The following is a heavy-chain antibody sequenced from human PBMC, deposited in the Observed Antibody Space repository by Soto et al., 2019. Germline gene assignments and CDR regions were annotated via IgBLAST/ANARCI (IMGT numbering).Heavy chain of an antibody. CDR3: TTESYGGYPNYYYGMDV. J-gene: IGHJ6*02. D-gene: IGHD4-17*01. CDR2: IKSKTDGGTT. V-gene: IGHV3-15*01. CDR1: GFIFSNAW. Sequence: GGSLRLSCAASGFIFSNAWMTWVRQAPGKGLEWVGHIKSKTDGGTTDYAAPVKGRFTISRDDSKKTLDLQMNTLKTDDTAVYYCTTESYGGYPNYYYGMDVWGQGTTVTVS.